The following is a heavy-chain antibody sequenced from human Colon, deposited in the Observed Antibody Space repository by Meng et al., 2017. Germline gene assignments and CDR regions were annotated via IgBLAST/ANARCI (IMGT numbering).Heavy chain of an antibody. CDR3: ARRSFGFNFDY. CDR2: IGTAGDT. D-gene: IGHD3-10*01. J-gene: IGHJ4*02. Sequence: GESLKISCAASGFTFSSYDMHWVRQATGKGLEWVSAIGTAGDTYYPGSVKGRFTISRENAKNSLYLQMNSLRAGDTAVYYCARRSFGFNFDYWGQGTQVTISS. CDR1: GFTFSSYD. V-gene: IGHV3-13*01.